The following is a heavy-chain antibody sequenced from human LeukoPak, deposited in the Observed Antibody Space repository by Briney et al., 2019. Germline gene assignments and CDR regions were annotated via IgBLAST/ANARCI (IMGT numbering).Heavy chain of an antibody. Sequence: PGGSLRLSCAASGFTFSNYAMSWVRQAPGKGLEWVSGISNSDGSTYYGDSVKGRFTIPRDNSKNTLYLQINSLRAEDTAIYYCAKDRTTAARIFDSWGQGTLVTVSS. CDR2: ISNSDGST. D-gene: IGHD6-6*01. CDR3: AKDRTTAARIFDS. J-gene: IGHJ4*02. V-gene: IGHV3-23*01. CDR1: GFTFSNYA.